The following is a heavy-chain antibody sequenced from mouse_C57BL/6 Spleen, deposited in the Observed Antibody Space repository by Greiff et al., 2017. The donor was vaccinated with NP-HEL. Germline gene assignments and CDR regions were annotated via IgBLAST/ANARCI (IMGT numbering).Heavy chain of an antibody. Sequence: EVHLVESGGGLVKPGGSLKLSCAASGFTFSDYGMHWVRQAPEKGLEWVAYISSGSSTIYYADTVKGRFTISRDNAKNTLFLQLTSLRSEETAMYSCARGIKYYGSSLDYWGQGTTLTVSS. J-gene: IGHJ2*01. V-gene: IGHV5-17*01. CDR1: GFTFSDYG. CDR2: ISSGSSTI. D-gene: IGHD1-1*01. CDR3: ARGIKYYGSSLDY.